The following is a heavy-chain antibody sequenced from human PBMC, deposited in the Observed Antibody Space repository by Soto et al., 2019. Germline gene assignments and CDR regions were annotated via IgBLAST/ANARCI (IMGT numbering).Heavy chain of an antibody. V-gene: IGHV4-34*01. Sequence: PSETLSLTCAVYGGSFSGYYWSWIRQPPGKGLEWIGEINHSGSTNYNPSLKSRVTISVDTSKNQFSLKLSSVTAADTAVYYCARGRKKARYSYGFYYYGMDVWGQGTTVTVSS. CDR3: ARGRKKARYSYGFYYYGMDV. CDR2: INHSGST. J-gene: IGHJ6*02. CDR1: GGSFSGYY. D-gene: IGHD5-18*01.